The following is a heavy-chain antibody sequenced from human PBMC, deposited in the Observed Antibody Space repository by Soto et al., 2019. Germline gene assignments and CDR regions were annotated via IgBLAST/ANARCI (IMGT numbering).Heavy chain of an antibody. CDR1: GGLITSEY. CDR2: IYYSGST. Sequence: PSEARSLTCPVSGGLITSEYWSWIRQPPGKGLEWIGYIYYSGSTNYNPSLKSRVTISVDTSKNQFSLKLSSVTAADTAVYYCARVWGGAFDIWGQGTMVT. D-gene: IGHD3-10*01. J-gene: IGHJ3*02. V-gene: IGHV4-59*01. CDR3: ARVWGGAFDI.